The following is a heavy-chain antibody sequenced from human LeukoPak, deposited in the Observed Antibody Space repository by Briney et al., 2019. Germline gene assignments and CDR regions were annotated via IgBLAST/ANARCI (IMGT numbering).Heavy chain of an antibody. V-gene: IGHV5-10-1*01. D-gene: IGHD3-9*01. CDR1: GNSFTSYW. Sequence: GESLRISCKVSGNSFTSYWSSWVRQMPEKGLGWMGRITLSESSTNYNPSFQGHVTISADNSIRTAYLQWSSLKASDTAMYYCARQRDFDWLLVFDYWGQGTLVTVSS. CDR3: ARQRDFDWLLVFDY. CDR2: ITLSESST. J-gene: IGHJ4*02.